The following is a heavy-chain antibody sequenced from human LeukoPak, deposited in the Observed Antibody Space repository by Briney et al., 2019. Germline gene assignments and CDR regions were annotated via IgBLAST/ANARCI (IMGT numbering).Heavy chain of an antibody. CDR2: IYTSGST. Sequence: SQTLSLTCTVSGGSISSGSYYWSWIRQPAGKGLPWIGRIYTSGSTNYNPSLKSRVTISVDTSKNQFSLKLSSVTAADTAVYYCARVEYSSSWYAGNWFDPWGQGTLVTVSS. V-gene: IGHV4-61*02. CDR1: GGSISSGSYY. D-gene: IGHD6-13*01. J-gene: IGHJ5*02. CDR3: ARVEYSSSWYAGNWFDP.